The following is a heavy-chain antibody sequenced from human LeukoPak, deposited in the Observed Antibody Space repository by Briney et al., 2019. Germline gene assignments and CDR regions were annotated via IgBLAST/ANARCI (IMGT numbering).Heavy chain of an antibody. V-gene: IGHV1-69*04. Sequence: EASVKVSCKASGGTFSSYAISWVRQAPGQGLEWMGRIIPILGIANYAQKFQGRVTITADKSTSTAYMELSSLRSEDTAVYYCGRVGFSGDFDYWGQGTLVTVSS. D-gene: IGHD1-1*01. J-gene: IGHJ4*02. CDR2: IIPILGIA. CDR1: GGTFSSYA. CDR3: GRVGFSGDFDY.